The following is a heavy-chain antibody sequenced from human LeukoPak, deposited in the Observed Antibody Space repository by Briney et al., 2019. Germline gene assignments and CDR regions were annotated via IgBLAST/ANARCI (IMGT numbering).Heavy chain of an antibody. Sequence: ASVKVSCKAFECTFTSYTMHWVRQAPGQRLEWMGWINAGNGNTKYSEKFQGRVIITRDTSASTAYMELSSLRSEDTAVYYCARDSGSDWWDHWGQGTLVTVSS. D-gene: IGHD5-12*01. CDR3: ARDSGSDWWDH. V-gene: IGHV1-3*01. CDR1: ECTFTSYT. CDR2: INAGNGNT. J-gene: IGHJ5*02.